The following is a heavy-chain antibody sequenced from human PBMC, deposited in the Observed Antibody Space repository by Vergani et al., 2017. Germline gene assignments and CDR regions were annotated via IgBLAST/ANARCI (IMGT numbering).Heavy chain of an antibody. J-gene: IGHJ4*02. CDR3: AKEDILTGLFDY. CDR1: GFTFSSYS. CDR2: ISSSSSYI. Sequence: EVQLVESGGGLVKPGGSLRLSCAASGFTFSSYSMNWVRQAPGKGLEWVSSISSSSSYIYYADSVKGRFTISRDNAKNSLYLQMNSLRAEDTAVYYCAKEDILTGLFDYWGQGTLVTVSS. V-gene: IGHV3-21*01. D-gene: IGHD3-9*01.